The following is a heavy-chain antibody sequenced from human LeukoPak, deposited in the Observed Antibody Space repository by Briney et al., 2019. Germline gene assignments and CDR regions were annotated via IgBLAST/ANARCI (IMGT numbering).Heavy chain of an antibody. V-gene: IGHV1-69*04. D-gene: IGHD3-22*01. CDR3: ARERYYDSSGYFFDY. Sequence: SVKVSCKSSGYTFTSYYMYWVRQAPGQGLEWMGRIIPILGIANYAQKFQGRVTITADKSTSTAYMELSSLRSEDTAVYYCARERYYDSSGYFFDYWGQGTLVTVSS. J-gene: IGHJ4*02. CDR1: GYTFTSYY. CDR2: IIPILGIA.